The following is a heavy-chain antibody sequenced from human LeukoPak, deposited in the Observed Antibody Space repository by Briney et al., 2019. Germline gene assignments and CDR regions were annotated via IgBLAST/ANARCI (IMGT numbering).Heavy chain of an antibody. D-gene: IGHD3-10*01. V-gene: IGHV1-18*01. CDR3: ARVLIPPMVRGVIGDY. J-gene: IGHJ4*02. CDR1: GYTFTSYG. Sequence: ASVKVSCKASGYTFTSYGISRVRQAPGQGLEWMGWISAYNGNTNYAQKLQGRVTTTTDTSTSTAYMELRSLRSDDTAVYYCARVLIPPMVRGVIGDYWGQGTLVTVSS. CDR2: ISAYNGNT.